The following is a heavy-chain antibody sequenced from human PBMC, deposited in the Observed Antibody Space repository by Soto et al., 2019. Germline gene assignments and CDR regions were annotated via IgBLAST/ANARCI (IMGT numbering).Heavy chain of an antibody. Sequence: GGSLRLSCAASGFTFSSYSMNWVRQAPGKGLEWVSSISSSSSYIYYADSVKGRFTISRDNAKNSLYLQMNSLRAEDTAVYYCARDGVVIAPYYMDVWGKGTTVTVSS. CDR2: ISSSSSYI. CDR1: GFTFSSYS. J-gene: IGHJ6*03. CDR3: ARDGVVIAPYYMDV. V-gene: IGHV3-21*01. D-gene: IGHD3-3*01.